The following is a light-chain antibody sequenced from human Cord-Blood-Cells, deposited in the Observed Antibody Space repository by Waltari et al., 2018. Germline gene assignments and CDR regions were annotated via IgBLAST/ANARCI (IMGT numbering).Light chain of an antibody. J-gene: IGLJ2*01. V-gene: IGLV2-14*01. CDR3: SSYTSSSTRV. CDR2: DVS. Sequence: QSALTQPASVSGSPGQSITISCTGTSSDVGGYNYVSWYQQHPGKAPKLMIYDVSNRPSGVFIRFSGSKSGNTASLTISGLQAEDEADYYCSSYTSSSTRVFGGGTKLTVL. CDR1: SSDVGGYNY.